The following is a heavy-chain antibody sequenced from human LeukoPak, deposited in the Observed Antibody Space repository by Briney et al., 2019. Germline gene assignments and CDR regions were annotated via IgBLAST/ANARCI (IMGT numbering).Heavy chain of an antibody. J-gene: IGHJ4*02. CDR3: ASTDDYSNYYFDY. CDR2: ISYDGSNK. Sequence: GGSLRLSCAASGFTFSSYAMHWVRQAPGKGLEWVAVISYDGSNKYYADSVKGRFTISRDNSKNTLYLQMNSLRAEDTAAYYCASTDDYSNYYFDYWGQGTLVTVSS. D-gene: IGHD4-11*01. CDR1: GFTFSSYA. V-gene: IGHV3-30*04.